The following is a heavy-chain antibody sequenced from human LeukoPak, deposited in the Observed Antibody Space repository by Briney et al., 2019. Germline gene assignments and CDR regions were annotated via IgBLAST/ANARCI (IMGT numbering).Heavy chain of an antibody. CDR1: GFTFSSYG. D-gene: IGHD2-21*02. V-gene: IGHV3-23*01. Sequence: GGSLRLSCAASGFTFSSYGMSWVRQAPGRGLEWVSAISGSGGSTYYADSVKGRFTISRDNSKNTLYLQMNSLRAEDTAVYYCARAYCGGDCLRGFDYWGQGTLVTVSS. J-gene: IGHJ4*02. CDR2: ISGSGGST. CDR3: ARAYCGGDCLRGFDY.